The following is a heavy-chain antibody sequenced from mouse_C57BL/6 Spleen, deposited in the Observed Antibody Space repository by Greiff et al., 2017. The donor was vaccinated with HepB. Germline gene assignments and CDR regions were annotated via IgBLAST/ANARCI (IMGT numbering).Heavy chain of an antibody. CDR3: ARGKLDWYFDV. V-gene: IGHV5-4*03. D-gene: IGHD4-1*01. Sequence: EVKVEESGGGLVKPGGSLKLSCAASGFTFSSYAMSWVRQTPEKRLEWVATISDGGSYTYYPDNVKGRFTISRDNAKNNLYLQMSHLKSEDTAMYYCARGKLDWYFDVWGTGTTVTVSS. CDR2: ISDGGSYT. J-gene: IGHJ1*03. CDR1: GFTFSSYA.